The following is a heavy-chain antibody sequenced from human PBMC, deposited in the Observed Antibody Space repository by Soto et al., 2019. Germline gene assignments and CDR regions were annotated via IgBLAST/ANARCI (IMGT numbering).Heavy chain of an antibody. CDR1: CYTFTSYG. Sequence: ASVKVSCKASCYTFTSYGISWVRQAPGQRLEWMGWISAYNGNTNYAQKLQGRVTMTTDTSTSTAYMELRSLRSDDTAVYYCARTPQGAGYSGYDYVNYYYYMDVWGKGTTVTVSS. CDR3: ARTPQGAGYSGYDYVNYYYYMDV. V-gene: IGHV1-18*01. J-gene: IGHJ6*03. CDR2: ISAYNGNT. D-gene: IGHD5-12*01.